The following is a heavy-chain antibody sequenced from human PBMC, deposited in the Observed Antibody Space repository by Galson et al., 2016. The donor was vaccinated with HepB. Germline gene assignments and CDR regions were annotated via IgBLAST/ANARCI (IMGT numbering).Heavy chain of an antibody. CDR1: GFTFDDYA. Sequence: SLRLSCAASGFTFDDYAMHWVRQAPGKGLEWVSSISWNSGNIGHADSVKGRFNISRDNAKNSLYLQMNSLRAEDTALYYCARDPYSESSPNLRWTWGWFDPWGQGTLVTVSS. D-gene: IGHD3-22*01. CDR2: ISWNSGNI. CDR3: ARDPYSESSPNLRWTWGWFDP. V-gene: IGHV3-9*01. J-gene: IGHJ5*02.